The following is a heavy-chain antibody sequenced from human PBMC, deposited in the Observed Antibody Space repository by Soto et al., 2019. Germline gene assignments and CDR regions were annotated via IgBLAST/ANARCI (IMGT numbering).Heavy chain of an antibody. CDR3: AREGYCGGDCYRYGYYYYGMDV. CDR1: GYTFTSYD. D-gene: IGHD2-21*02. Sequence: ASVKVSCKASGYTFTSYDINCVRQATGQGLEWMGWMNPNSGNTGYAQKFQGRVTMTRNTSISTAYMELSSLRSEDTAVYYCAREGYCGGDCYRYGYYYYGMDVWGQGTTVTVSS. CDR2: MNPNSGNT. J-gene: IGHJ6*02. V-gene: IGHV1-8*01.